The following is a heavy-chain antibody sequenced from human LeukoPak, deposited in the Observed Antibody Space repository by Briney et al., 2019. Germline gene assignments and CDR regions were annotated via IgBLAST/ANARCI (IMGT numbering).Heavy chain of an antibody. V-gene: IGHV4-59*01. CDR1: GGSISSYY. D-gene: IGHD1-26*01. CDR3: ARELVGATRGYFDY. CDR2: IYYSGST. Sequence: PSETLSLTCTVSGGSISSYYWSWIRQPPGKGLEGIGYIYYSGSTNYNPSLKSRVTISVDTSKNQFSLKLSSVTAADTAVYYCARELVGATRGYFDYWGQGTLVTVSS. J-gene: IGHJ4*02.